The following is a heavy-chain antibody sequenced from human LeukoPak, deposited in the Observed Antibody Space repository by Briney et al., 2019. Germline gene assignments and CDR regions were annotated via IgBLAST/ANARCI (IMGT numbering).Heavy chain of an antibody. CDR1: GGSISSSNW. J-gene: IGHJ4*02. CDR3: ARNAGYSYGYGNHFDY. D-gene: IGHD5-18*01. V-gene: IGHV4-4*02. CDR2: IYHSGST. Sequence: PSETLSLTCAVSGGSISSSNWWSWVRQPPGQGLEWIGEIYHSGSTNYNPSLKSRVTISVDKSKNQFSLKLSSVTAADTAVYYCARNAGYSYGYGNHFDYWGQGTLVTVSS.